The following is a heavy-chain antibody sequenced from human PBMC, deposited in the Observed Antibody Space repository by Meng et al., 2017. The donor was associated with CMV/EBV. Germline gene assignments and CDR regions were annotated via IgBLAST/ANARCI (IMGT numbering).Heavy chain of an antibody. Sequence: ASVKVSCKASGGTFSSYAISWVRQAPGQGLEWMGIINPSGGSTSYAQKFQGRVTMTRDTSTSTAYMELSSLRSEDTAVYYCAREKANIEDYGDPYCYYGVDVWGRGTTVTVSS. CDR2: INPSGGST. CDR3: AREKANIEDYGDPYCYYGVDV. CDR1: GGTFSSYA. J-gene: IGHJ6*02. D-gene: IGHD4-17*01. V-gene: IGHV1-46*01.